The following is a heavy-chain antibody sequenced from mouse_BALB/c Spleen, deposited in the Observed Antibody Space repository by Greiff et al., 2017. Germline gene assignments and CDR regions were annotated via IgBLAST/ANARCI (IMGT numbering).Heavy chain of an antibody. J-gene: IGHJ3*01. D-gene: IGHD3-1*01. CDR2: IWTGGGT. CDR1: GFSLTSYD. CDR3: VGDSSGDSFFAY. Sequence: VHLVESGPGLVAPSQGLSITCTVSGFSLTSYDISWIRQPPGKGLEWLGVIWTGGGTNYNSAFMSRLSISKDNSKSQVFLKMNSLQTDDTAIYYCVGDSSGDSFFAYWGQGTLVTVSA. V-gene: IGHV2-9-2*01.